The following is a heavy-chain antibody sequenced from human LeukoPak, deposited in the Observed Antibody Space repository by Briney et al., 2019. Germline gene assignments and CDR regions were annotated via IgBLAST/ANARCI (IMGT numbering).Heavy chain of an antibody. Sequence: GASVKVSCKPSGGTFSSYAISWVRPAPRQGLEWMGRIIPFFGTAKYAQKFQGRVTITTDGSTSTAYMELSSLRSEDTAVYYCATSRTGYFDSLSLPDGDYWGQGTLVTVSS. CDR2: IIPFFGTA. D-gene: IGHD3-9*01. CDR1: GGTFSSYA. CDR3: ATSRTGYFDSLSLPDGDY. J-gene: IGHJ4*02. V-gene: IGHV1-69*05.